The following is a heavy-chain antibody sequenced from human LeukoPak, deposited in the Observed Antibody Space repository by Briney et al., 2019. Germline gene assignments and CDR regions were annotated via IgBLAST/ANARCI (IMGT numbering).Heavy chain of an antibody. J-gene: IGHJ6*03. CDR1: GFTFSSYA. D-gene: IGHD3-10*01. CDR2: ISGSGGST. CDR3: AKVDAGPIWSGFEVGDYYGSGGPPYYMDV. V-gene: IGHV3-23*01. Sequence: GGSLRLSCAASGFTFSSYAMSWVRQAPGKGLEWVSAISGSGGSTYYADSVKGRFTISRDNSKNTLYLQMNSLRAEDTAVYYCAKVDAGPIWSGFEVGDYYGSGGPPYYMDVWGKGTTVTVSS.